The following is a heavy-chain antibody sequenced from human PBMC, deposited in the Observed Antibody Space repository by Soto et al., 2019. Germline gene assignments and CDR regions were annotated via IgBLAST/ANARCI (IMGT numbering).Heavy chain of an antibody. CDR2: IYYSGST. J-gene: IGHJ4*02. D-gene: IGHD3-22*01. CDR1: GGSISIGDYY. CDR3: ARSQAPLQYYYDSSGYQSPFDH. Sequence: NPSETLALTCTVSGGSISIGDYYWSWILQHPGKGLEWIGYIYYSGSTYYNPSLKSRVTISVDTSKNQFSLKLSSVTAADTAVYYCARSQAPLQYYYDSSGYQSPFDHWGQGTLVTVSS. V-gene: IGHV4-30-4*08.